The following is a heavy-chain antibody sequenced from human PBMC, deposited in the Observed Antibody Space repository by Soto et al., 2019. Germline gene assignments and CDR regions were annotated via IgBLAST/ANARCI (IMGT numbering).Heavy chain of an antibody. CDR1: GFTFSSYA. CDR2: IRGSGCST. V-gene: IGHV3-23*01. Sequence: DVQLLESGGGLVQPGGSLRLSSAASGFTFSSYAMSRVRQAPGRGLDWVSLIRGSGCSTYYADSVKGRFTISRDNSKDTLSLQMDGVRAEDTAVYYCAKKGEGWINGGRPPDAFNIWGQGTMVTVSS. CDR3: AKKGEGWINGGRPPDAFNI. D-gene: IGHD3-16*01. J-gene: IGHJ3*02.